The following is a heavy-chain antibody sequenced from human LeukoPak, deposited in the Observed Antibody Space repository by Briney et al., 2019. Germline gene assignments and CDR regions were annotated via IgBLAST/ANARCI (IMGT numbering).Heavy chain of an antibody. CDR2: IYTSGST. D-gene: IGHD5-24*01. CDR1: GGSISSYY. CDR3: ARLRDGYNYG. J-gene: IGHJ4*02. V-gene: IGHV4-4*09. Sequence: SETPSLTCTVSGGSISSYYWSWIRQPPGKGLEWIGYIYTSGSTNYNPSLKSRVTISVDTSKNQFSLKLSSVTAADTAVYYCARLRDGYNYGWGQGTLVTVSS.